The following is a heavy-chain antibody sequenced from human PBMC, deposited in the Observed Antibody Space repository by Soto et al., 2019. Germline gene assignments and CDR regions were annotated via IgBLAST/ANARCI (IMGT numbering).Heavy chain of an antibody. Sequence: PGGSLRLSCAAPGFTVSSNYMSWVRQAPGKGLEWVSVIYSGGSTYYADSVKGRFTISRDNSKNTLYLQMNSLRAEDTAVYYCAREVFYCSGGSCYWDDAFDIWGQGTMVTVSS. CDR1: GFTVSSNY. CDR3: AREVFYCSGGSCYWDDAFDI. J-gene: IGHJ3*02. V-gene: IGHV3-53*01. D-gene: IGHD2-15*01. CDR2: IYSGGST.